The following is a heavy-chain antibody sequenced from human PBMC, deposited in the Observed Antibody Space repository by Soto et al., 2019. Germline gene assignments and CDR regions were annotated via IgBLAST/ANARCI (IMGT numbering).Heavy chain of an antibody. CDR2: ISGSGGST. J-gene: IGHJ5*02. D-gene: IGHD3-10*01. Sequence: PGGSLRLSCAASGFTFSSYAMSWVRQAPGKGLEWVSAISGSGGSTYYADSVKGRFTISRDNSKNTLYLQMNSLRAEDTAVYYCAKDPYTMVRGVTGWFDPWGQGTLVTVSS. V-gene: IGHV3-23*01. CDR3: AKDPYTMVRGVTGWFDP. CDR1: GFTFSSYA.